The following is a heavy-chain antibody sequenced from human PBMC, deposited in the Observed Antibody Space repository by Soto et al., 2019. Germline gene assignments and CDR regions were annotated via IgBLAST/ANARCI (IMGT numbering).Heavy chain of an antibody. CDR3: ARAIAAATSY. D-gene: IGHD6-25*01. V-gene: IGHV3-7*05. Sequence: GGSLRLSCAASGFTFSNYWMHWVRQAPGKGLEWVANINEDGATTYYVGSVKGRFTISRDNARNSLYLQMNSLRVEDTAVYYCARAIAAATSYWGQGTLVTVSS. CDR1: GFTFSNYW. CDR2: INEDGATT. J-gene: IGHJ4*02.